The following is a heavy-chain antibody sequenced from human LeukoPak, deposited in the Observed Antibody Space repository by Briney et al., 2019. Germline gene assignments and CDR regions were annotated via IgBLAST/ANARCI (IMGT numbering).Heavy chain of an antibody. Sequence: GGSLRLSCAASGFTFSSYGMHWGRQAPGKGLEGGAVIWYDGSNKYYADSVKGRFTISRDNSKNTLYLQMNSLRAEDTAVYYCARDPCGGDCYAFDIWGQGTMVTVSS. CDR3: ARDPCGGDCYAFDI. CDR1: GFTFSSYG. CDR2: IWYDGSNK. D-gene: IGHD2-21*02. V-gene: IGHV3-33*01. J-gene: IGHJ3*02.